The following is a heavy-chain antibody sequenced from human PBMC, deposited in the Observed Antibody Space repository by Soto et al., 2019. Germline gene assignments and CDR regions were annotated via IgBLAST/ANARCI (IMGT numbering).Heavy chain of an antibody. CDR1: GFTFSSYG. J-gene: IGHJ6*02. CDR2: ISYDGSNK. CDR3: AKDPDDILTGYSSLYGMDV. D-gene: IGHD3-9*01. Sequence: PGGSLRLSCAASGFTFSSYGMHWVRQAPGKGLEWVAVISYDGSNKYYADSVKGRFTISRDNSKNTLYLQMNSLRAEDTAVYYCAKDPDDILTGYSSLYGMDVWGQGTTVTVSS. V-gene: IGHV3-30*18.